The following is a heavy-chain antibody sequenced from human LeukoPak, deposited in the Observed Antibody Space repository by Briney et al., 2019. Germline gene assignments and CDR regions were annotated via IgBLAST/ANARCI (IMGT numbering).Heavy chain of an antibody. J-gene: IGHJ3*02. V-gene: IGHV3-66*01. CDR3: ARDRRNYDILTGYSRGNAFDI. Sequence: GGSLRLSCTVSGFTVSSNYMSWVRQAPGKGLEWVSVIYSGGSTYYADSVKGRFTISRDNSKNTLYLQMNSLRAEDTAVYYCARDRRNYDILTGYSRGNAFDIWGQGTMVTVSS. CDR2: IYSGGST. D-gene: IGHD3-9*01. CDR1: GFTVSSNY.